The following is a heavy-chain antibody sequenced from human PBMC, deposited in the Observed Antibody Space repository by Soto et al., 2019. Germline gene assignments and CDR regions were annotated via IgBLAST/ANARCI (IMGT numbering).Heavy chain of an antibody. CDR2: IYPGDSDT. Sequence: GESLKISCKGSGYSFTSYWIGWVRQMPGKGLEWMGIIYPGDSDTRYSPSFQGPVTISTDKSINTAYLQWSSLKASDTAMYYCARLYSYGPAGYYYYYMDVWGKGTTVTVSS. V-gene: IGHV5-51*01. D-gene: IGHD5-18*01. J-gene: IGHJ6*03. CDR1: GYSFTSYW. CDR3: ARLYSYGPAGYYYYYMDV.